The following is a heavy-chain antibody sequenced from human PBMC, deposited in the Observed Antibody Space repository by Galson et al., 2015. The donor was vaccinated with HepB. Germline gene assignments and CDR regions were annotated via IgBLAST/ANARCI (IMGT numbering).Heavy chain of an antibody. CDR2: INPDGTTT. D-gene: IGHD1-26*01. Sequence: SLRLSCAASGFMFGTYWMQWVRQAPGKGLVWVSVINPDGTTTDYADSVRGRFTISSDNVRNTMFLQMNSLRAEDMGVCYCVRDSGTYPGYYDFWGQGILVTVSS. V-gene: IGHV3-74*01. CDR1: GFMFGTYW. J-gene: IGHJ4*02. CDR3: VRDSGTYPGYYDF.